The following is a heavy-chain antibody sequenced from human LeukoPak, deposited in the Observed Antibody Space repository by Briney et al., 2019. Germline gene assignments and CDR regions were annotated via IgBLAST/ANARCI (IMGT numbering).Heavy chain of an antibody. CDR1: GGSISSYY. J-gene: IGHJ4*02. D-gene: IGHD6-19*01. Sequence: SETLSLTCTVSGGSISSYYWSWIRQPPGKGLEWIGYIYYSGSTNYNPSLKSRVTISVDTSKHQFSLKLSSVTAADTAVYYCARDIVAGTIFDYWGQGTLVTVSS. V-gene: IGHV4-59*01. CDR2: IYYSGST. CDR3: ARDIVAGTIFDY.